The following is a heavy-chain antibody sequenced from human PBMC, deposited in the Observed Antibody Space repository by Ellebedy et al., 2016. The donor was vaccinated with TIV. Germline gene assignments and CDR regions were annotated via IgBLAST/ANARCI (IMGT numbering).Heavy chain of an antibody. J-gene: IGHJ6*02. CDR2: IWFDGKTK. CDR1: GFTVSNNY. Sequence: GESLKISCAASGFTVSNNYMTWVRQAPGKGLEWVAVIWFDGKTKYYGDSVKGRFTISRDESTNTVFLQMNALRVEDTAVYYCAKDRLKVFGVVTPPPRYGLDVWGQGTRVIVS. V-gene: IGHV3-33*02. D-gene: IGHD3-16*01. CDR3: AKDRLKVFGVVTPPPRYGLDV.